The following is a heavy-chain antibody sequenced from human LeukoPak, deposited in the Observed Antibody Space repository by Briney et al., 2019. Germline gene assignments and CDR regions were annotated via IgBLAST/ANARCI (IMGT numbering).Heavy chain of an antibody. CDR3: ARYSSGWYEGNFDY. V-gene: IGHV4-30-2*01. Sequence: SETLSLTCAVSGGSISSGGYSWSWIRQPPGKGLGWIGYIYHSGSTYYNPSLKSRVTISVDRSKNQFSLKPSSVTAADTAVYYCARYSSGWYEGNFDYWGQGTLVTVSS. J-gene: IGHJ4*02. D-gene: IGHD6-19*01. CDR2: IYHSGST. CDR1: GGSISSGGYS.